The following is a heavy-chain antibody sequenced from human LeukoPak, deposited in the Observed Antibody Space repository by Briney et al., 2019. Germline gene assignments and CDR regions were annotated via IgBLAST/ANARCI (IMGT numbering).Heavy chain of an antibody. J-gene: IGHJ4*02. CDR1: GFTFSSYS. CDR2: ISSSSSTI. CDR3: ARGRRYYDSSGPTGVYYFDY. D-gene: IGHD3-22*01. V-gene: IGHV3-48*02. Sequence: GGSLRLSCAASGFTFSSYSMNWVRQAPGEGLEWVSYISSSSSTIYYADSVKGRFTISRDNAKNSLYLQMNSLRDEDTAVYYCARGRRYYDSSGPTGVYYFDYWGQGTLVTVSS.